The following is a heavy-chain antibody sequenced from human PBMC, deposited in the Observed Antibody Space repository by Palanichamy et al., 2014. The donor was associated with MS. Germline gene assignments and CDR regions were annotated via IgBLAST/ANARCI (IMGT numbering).Heavy chain of an antibody. J-gene: IGHJ5*02. Sequence: QVQLVESGGGLVQAWRVPRDSPCAASGFTFSDYYMSWIRQAPGKGLEWVSYISSSSSYTNYADSVKGRFTISRDNAKNSLFLQMNSLRVEDTAVYYCARDRGASGGTGNFDPWGQGTLVTVSS. D-gene: IGHD3/OR15-3a*01. V-gene: IGHV3-11*06. CDR1: GFTFSDYY. CDR3: ARDRGASGGTGNFDP. CDR2: ISSSSSYT.